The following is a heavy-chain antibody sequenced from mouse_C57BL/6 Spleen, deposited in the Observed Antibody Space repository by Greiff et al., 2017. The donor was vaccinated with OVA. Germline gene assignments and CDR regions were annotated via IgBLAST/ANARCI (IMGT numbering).Heavy chain of an antibody. CDR3: AKFEDYDAAMDY. Sequence: EVKLMESGGDLVKPGGSLKLSCAASGFTFSSYGMSWVRQTPDKRLEWVATISSGGSYTYYPDSVKGRFTISRDNAKNTLYLQMSSLKSEDTAMYFCAKFEDYDAAMDYWGQGTSVTVSS. J-gene: IGHJ4*01. D-gene: IGHD2-4*01. CDR2: ISSGGSYT. V-gene: IGHV5-6*01. CDR1: GFTFSSYG.